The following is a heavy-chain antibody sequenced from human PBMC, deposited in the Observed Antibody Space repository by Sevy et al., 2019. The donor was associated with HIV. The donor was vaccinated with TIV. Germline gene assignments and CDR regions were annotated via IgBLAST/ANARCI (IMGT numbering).Heavy chain of an antibody. CDR1: GFTFSSYA. CDR3: ARDSRDGYNSFWYFDL. Sequence: GGSLRLSCAASGFTFSSYAMHWVRQAPGKGLEWVVVISYDGSNKYYADSVKGRFTISRDNAKNSLYLQMNSLRAEDTAVYYCARDSRDGYNSFWYFDLWGRGTLVTVSS. CDR2: ISYDGSNK. V-gene: IGHV3-30-3*01. J-gene: IGHJ2*01. D-gene: IGHD5-12*01.